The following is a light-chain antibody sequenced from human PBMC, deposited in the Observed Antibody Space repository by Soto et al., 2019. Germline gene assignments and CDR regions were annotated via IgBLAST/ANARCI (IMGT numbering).Light chain of an antibody. Sequence: DIPMTQSPSSLSASVGDRVTITCRASQSISNYLSWYQKKPGKAPKLLIYAASSLQSGVPSRLSGSGSGTDFTLTISSLQREDFATYYCQQSYSTPRTFGQGTKLEIK. V-gene: IGKV1-39*01. J-gene: IGKJ2*01. CDR3: QQSYSTPRT. CDR2: AAS. CDR1: QSISNY.